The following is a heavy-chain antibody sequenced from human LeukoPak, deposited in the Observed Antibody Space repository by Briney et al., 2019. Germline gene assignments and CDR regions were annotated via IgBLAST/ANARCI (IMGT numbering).Heavy chain of an antibody. CDR1: GGTFSSYA. D-gene: IGHD2-2*01. CDR3: ASPGYCSGTSCYPYYFDY. CDR2: IIPIFGTA. Sequence: GASVKVSCKASGGTFSSYAISWVRQAPGQGLEWMGGIIPIFGTANYAQKFQGRVTITADESTSTAYMELSSLRSEDTAVYYCASPGYCSGTSCYPYYFDYWGQGTLVTVSS. J-gene: IGHJ4*02. V-gene: IGHV1-69*13.